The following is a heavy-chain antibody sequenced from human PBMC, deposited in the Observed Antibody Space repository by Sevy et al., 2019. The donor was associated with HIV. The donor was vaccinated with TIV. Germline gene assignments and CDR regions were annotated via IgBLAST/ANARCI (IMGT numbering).Heavy chain of an antibody. CDR1: GFTFSSYG. CDR3: ARDLEFYDNGDYGPAFMPDY. D-gene: IGHD4-17*01. V-gene: IGHV3-33*01. J-gene: IGHJ4*02. Sequence: GGSLRLSCAASGFTFSSYGMHWVRQAPGKGLEWVALIWFDGINTYYADSVKGRFTISTDIAKNTLHLQRNSLRGEDTAVYYCARDLEFYDNGDYGPAFMPDYWGQGTLVTVSS. CDR2: IWFDGINT.